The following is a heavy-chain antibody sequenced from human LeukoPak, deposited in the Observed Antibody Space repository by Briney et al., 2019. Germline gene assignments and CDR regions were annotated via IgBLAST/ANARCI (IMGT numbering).Heavy chain of an antibody. CDR1: GGSISSYY. D-gene: IGHD4-17*01. CDR3: ARVHDYGAFDI. V-gene: IGHV4-59*01. CDR2: IYYSGST. Sequence: SETLSLTCTVSGGSISSYYWSWIRQPPGKGLEWIGYIYYSGSTNYNPSPKSRVTISVDTSRNQFSLKLSSVTAADTAVYYCARVHDYGAFDIWGQGTMVTVSS. J-gene: IGHJ3*02.